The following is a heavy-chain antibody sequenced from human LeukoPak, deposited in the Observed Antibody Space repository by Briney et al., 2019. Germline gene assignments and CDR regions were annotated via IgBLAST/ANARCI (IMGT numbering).Heavy chain of an antibody. V-gene: IGHV3-33*01. CDR3: ARDRITTFGVVES. D-gene: IGHD3-3*01. CDR1: GFTFSSYG. Sequence: PGGSLRLSCAASGFTFSSYGMHWVRQAPGKGLEWVAVIWYDGSNKYYADSVKGRFTISRDNAKNSLYLQMNSLRAEDTAVYYCARDRITTFGVVESWGQGTLVTVSS. J-gene: IGHJ4*02. CDR2: IWYDGSNK.